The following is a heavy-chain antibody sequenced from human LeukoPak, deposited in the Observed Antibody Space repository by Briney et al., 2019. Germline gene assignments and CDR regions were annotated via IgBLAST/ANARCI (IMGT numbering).Heavy chain of an antibody. CDR2: INHSGST. CDR1: GGSFSGYY. J-gene: IGHJ4*02. Sequence: SETLSLTCAVYGGSFSGYYWSWIRQPPGKGLEWIGEINHSGSTNYNPPLKSRVTISVDTSKNQFSLKLSSVTAADTAVYYCARGMTTVVTRAYYFDYWGQGTLVTVSS. D-gene: IGHD4-23*01. V-gene: IGHV4-34*01. CDR3: ARGMTTVVTRAYYFDY.